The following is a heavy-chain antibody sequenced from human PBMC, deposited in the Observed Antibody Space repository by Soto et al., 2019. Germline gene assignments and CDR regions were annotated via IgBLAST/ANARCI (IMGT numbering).Heavy chain of an antibody. CDR1: GFTFTNSP. V-gene: IGHV1-58*02. CDR2: ARVGSDNT. Sequence: QLPLVQSGPEVKKPGTPVKVYCKASGFTFTNSPMQCVRQTRGQRLEWIGWARVGSDNTKIAQRFQERVTLTRDMSATTALMELRALRSEDTATFFSAAAVVPPTAAAFDIWGQGTALTLSS. CDR3: AAAVVPPTAAAFDI. D-gene: IGHD2-15*01. J-gene: IGHJ3*02.